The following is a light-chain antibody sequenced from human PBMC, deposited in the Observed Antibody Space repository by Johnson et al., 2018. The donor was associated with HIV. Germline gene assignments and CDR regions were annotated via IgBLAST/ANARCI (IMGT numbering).Light chain of an antibody. Sequence: QSVLTQPPSVSAAPGQKVTISCSGSSSNIGNNYVSWYQQLPGTAPKLLIYDNNKRPSGIPARFSGSKSGTSATLGITGLPTGDEADYYFVKWESSLRAGYVFGTGTKVTVL. CDR1: SSNIGNNY. CDR3: VKWESSLRAGYV. CDR2: DNN. V-gene: IGLV1-51*01. J-gene: IGLJ1*01.